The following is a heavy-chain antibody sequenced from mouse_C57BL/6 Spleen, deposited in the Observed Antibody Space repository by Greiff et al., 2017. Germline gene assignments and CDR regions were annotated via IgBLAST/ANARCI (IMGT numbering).Heavy chain of an antibody. Sequence: EVQGVESGGGLVKPGGSLKLSCAASGFTFSSYAMSWVRQTPEKRLEWVATISDGGSYTYYPDNVKGRFTISRANAKNNLYLQMSHLKSEDTAMYYCARYDSSMHYWGKGTSVTVSS. CDR3: ARYDSSMHY. J-gene: IGHJ4*01. V-gene: IGHV5-4*01. D-gene: IGHD2-4*01. CDR2: ISDGGSYT. CDR1: GFTFSSYA.